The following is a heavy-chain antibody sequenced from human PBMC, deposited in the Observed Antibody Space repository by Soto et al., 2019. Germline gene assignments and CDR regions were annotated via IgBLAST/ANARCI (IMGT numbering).Heavy chain of an antibody. CDR1: GFTFNSYS. CDR3: ARDGGVAATLANYFDY. D-gene: IGHD2-15*01. J-gene: IGHJ4*02. CDR2: MSRSSRYI. V-gene: IGHV3-21*01. Sequence: VGSLRLSCAASGFTFNSYSMNWVRQAPGKGLEWVSSMSRSSRYIYYADSVKGRFTISRDNAKNSVYLQMNSLRAEDTAVYYCARDGGVAATLANYFDYWGQGTLVTVSS.